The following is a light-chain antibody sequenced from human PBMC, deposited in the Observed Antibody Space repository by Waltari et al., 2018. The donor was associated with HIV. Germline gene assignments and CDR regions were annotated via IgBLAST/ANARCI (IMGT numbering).Light chain of an antibody. J-gene: IGKJ5*01. CDR1: ESVLSPSNNVNY. V-gene: IGKV4-1*01. CDR3: QQYYSTPT. Sequence: DIVLTQSPETLSVSLGERAAIHCKSEESVLSPSNNVNYFAWYQQRPGQPPPLLFSKASSRYSGVPARFTASGSRTDFTLTIDDLQADDVAVYFCQQYYSTPTFGRGTQLV. CDR2: KAS.